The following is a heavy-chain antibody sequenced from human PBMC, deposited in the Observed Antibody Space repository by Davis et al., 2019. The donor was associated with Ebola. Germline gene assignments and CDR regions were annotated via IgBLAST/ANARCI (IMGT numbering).Heavy chain of an antibody. D-gene: IGHD3-10*01. V-gene: IGHV4-34*01. CDR2: INHSGST. Sequence: SETLSLTCAVYGGSFSGYYWSWIRQPPGKGLEWIGEINHSGSTNYNPSLKSRVTISVDTSKNQFSLKLRSVTAADTAVYYCARGHTYGSMVYGMDVWGQGTTVTVSS. CDR1: GGSFSGYY. J-gene: IGHJ6*02. CDR3: ARGHTYGSMVYGMDV.